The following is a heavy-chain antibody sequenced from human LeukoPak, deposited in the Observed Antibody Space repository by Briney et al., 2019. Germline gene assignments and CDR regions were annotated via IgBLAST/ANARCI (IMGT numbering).Heavy chain of an antibody. D-gene: IGHD6-13*01. J-gene: IGHJ4*02. Sequence: GGSLRLSCAASGFTFSSYSMNWVRQAPGRGLEWVSSISSSSSYIYYADSVEGRFTIPRDNAKNSLYLQMNSLRAEDTAVYYWARETAAAARDYWGQGTLVTVSS. CDR1: GFTFSSYS. V-gene: IGHV3-21*01. CDR3: ARETAAAARDY. CDR2: ISSSSSYI.